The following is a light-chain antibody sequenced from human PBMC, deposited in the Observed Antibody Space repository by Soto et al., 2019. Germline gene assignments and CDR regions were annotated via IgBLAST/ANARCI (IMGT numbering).Light chain of an antibody. CDR2: VAS. Sequence: THITHSPSALSAPVSPRFTITCLASQSIGRFLNWHQQKPGKAPNVLINVASTLRSGVPSRFSGSGSGPDFTLTISSLQPEDFATYYCQQSYPPPTTFGQGTRLEI. V-gene: IGKV1-39*01. CDR3: QQSYPPPTT. CDR1: QSIGRF. J-gene: IGKJ5*01.